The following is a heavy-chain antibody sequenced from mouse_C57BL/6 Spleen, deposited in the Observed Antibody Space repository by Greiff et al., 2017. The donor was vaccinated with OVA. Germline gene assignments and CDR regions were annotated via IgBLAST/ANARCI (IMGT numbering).Heavy chain of an antibody. J-gene: IGHJ4*01. CDR2: IYPGDGDT. D-gene: IGHD1-1*01. V-gene: IGHV1-80*01. CDR1: GYAFSSYW. CDR3: ARGFITTVVAPMEY. Sequence: VKLMESGAELVKPGASVKISCIASGYAFSSYWMNWVKQRPGKGLEWIGQIYPGDGDTTYNGKFKGKATLTADKSSSTAYMQLSSRTSEDSAVYFCARGFITTVVAPMEYWGRGTSVTVSS.